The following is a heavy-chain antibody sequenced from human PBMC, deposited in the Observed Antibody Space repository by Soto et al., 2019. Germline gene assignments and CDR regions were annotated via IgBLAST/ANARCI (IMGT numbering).Heavy chain of an antibody. CDR3: ARDLMVRAVTVPGY. D-gene: IGHD3-10*01. V-gene: IGHV1-3*01. J-gene: IGHJ4*02. CDR2: INAGNGDT. Sequence: QVQLVQSGVEVKKPGASVKVSCKASGYTFTSYAMHWVRQAPGQRLECMGWINAGNGDTRYSQKFQGRVTFTRDTSGSTAYMELSSLRSEETAVYYCARDLMVRAVTVPGYWGQGTLVTVSS. CDR1: GYTFTSYA.